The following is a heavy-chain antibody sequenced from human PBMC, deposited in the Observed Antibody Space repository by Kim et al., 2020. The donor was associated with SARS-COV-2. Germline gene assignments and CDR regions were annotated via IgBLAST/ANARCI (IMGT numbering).Heavy chain of an antibody. CDR2: GNK. Sequence: GNKKYSEKFQDRITVTRETSASTVYMELGSLRSEDTAVYYCARNDYFDYWGQGTLVTVSS. CDR3: ARNDYFDY. J-gene: IGHJ4*02. V-gene: IGHV1-3*01.